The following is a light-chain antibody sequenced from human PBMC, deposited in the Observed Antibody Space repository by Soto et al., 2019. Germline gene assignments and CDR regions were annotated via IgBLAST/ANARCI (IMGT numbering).Light chain of an antibody. CDR1: SSDVGGYNY. CDR3: SSYAGSNTVV. Sequence: QPVLTQPPSASGSPGQSVTISCSGTSSDVGGYNYVSWYQQHPGKAPKLMIFEVSKRPSGVPDRFSGSKSGNTASLTVSGLQAEDEADYYCSSYAGSNTVVFGGRTKVTVL. CDR2: EVS. J-gene: IGLJ2*01. V-gene: IGLV2-8*01.